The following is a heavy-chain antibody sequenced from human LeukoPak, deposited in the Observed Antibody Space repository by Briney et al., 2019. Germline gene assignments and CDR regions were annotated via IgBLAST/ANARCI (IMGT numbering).Heavy chain of an antibody. CDR2: IHYTGST. J-gene: IGHJ4*02. CDR1: GASISSRSYY. CDR3: ARHPSGSSFDY. V-gene: IGHV4-39*01. D-gene: IGHD3-22*01. Sequence: SETLSLTCTVSGASISSRSYYWSWIRQPPGKGLEWIATIHYTGSTYHNPSLKSRVTMSVDTSKNQFSLKLSSVTAADTAVYYCARHPSGSSFDYWGQGTLVTVSS.